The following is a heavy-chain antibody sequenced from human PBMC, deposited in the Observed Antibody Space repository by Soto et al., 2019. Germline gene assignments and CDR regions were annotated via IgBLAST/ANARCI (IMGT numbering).Heavy chain of an antibody. CDR2: IYSGGST. J-gene: IGHJ4*02. D-gene: IGHD1-26*01. Sequence: EVQLVESGGGLVQPGGSLRLSCAASGFTVSTKYMSWVRQAPGKGLEWVSVIYSGGSTFYADSVRGRFTISRDNSKNTVNLQMNSLRAEDTAVYYCARDPWDADYWGQGTLVTVS. V-gene: IGHV3-66*01. CDR1: GFTVSTKY. CDR3: ARDPWDADY.